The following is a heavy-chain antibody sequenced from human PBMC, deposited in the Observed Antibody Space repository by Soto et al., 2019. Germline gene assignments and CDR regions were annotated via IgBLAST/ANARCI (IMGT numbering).Heavy chain of an antibody. J-gene: IGHJ4*02. V-gene: IGHV4-34*01. CDR1: GGSFSGYY. CDR3: ARHVTFYYDSSGYFFDY. D-gene: IGHD3-22*01. CDR2: INHSGST. Sequence: SETRSLTCAVYGGSFSGYYWSWIRQPPGKGLEWIGEINHSGSTNYNPSLKSRVTISVDTSKNQFSLKLSSVTAADTAVYYCARHVTFYYDSSGYFFDYWGQGTLVTVS.